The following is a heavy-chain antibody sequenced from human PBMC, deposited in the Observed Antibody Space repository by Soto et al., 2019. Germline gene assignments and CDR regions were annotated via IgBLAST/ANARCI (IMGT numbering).Heavy chain of an antibody. CDR1: GFTFSSYW. CDR2: LNSDGSST. Sequence: EVQLMESGGGLVQPGGSLRLSCAASGFTFSSYWMHWVRQAPGTGLVWVSRLNSDGSSTTYSDSVNGRFTISRDNVKNTLDLQMHSLRADDTAGYYCVRVEGGGETYWGQGTLVTVAS. D-gene: IGHD3-10*01. J-gene: IGHJ4*02. V-gene: IGHV3-74*01. CDR3: VRVEGGGETY.